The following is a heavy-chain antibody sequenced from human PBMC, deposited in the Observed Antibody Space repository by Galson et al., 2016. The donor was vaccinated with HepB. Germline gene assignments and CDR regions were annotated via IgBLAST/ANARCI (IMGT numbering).Heavy chain of an antibody. V-gene: IGHV3-23*01. CDR1: GFTFSSYA. D-gene: IGHD3-22*01. CDR3: AKRRQATYDSSGYYYTDWYFDL. J-gene: IGHJ2*01. CDR2: ITSSGGTT. Sequence: SLRLSCAASGFTFSSYAMSWVRQGPGKGLEWVSGITSSGGTTYYADSVKGRFTISRDNSRNTLYLQMNSLRVEDTAVYYCAKRRQATYDSSGYYYTDWYFDLCGRGTLVTVSS.